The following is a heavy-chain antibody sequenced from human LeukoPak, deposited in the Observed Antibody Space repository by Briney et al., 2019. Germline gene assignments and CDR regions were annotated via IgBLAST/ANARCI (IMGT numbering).Heavy chain of an antibody. Sequence: AGGSLRLSCAASGFTFSSYGMHWVRQAPGKGLEWVAFIRYDGSNKYYADSVKGRFTISRDNSKNTLYLQMNSLRAEDTAVYYCAKGTRRGEGSDAFDIWGQGTMVTVS. D-gene: IGHD3-10*01. CDR1: GFTFSSYG. V-gene: IGHV3-30*02. J-gene: IGHJ3*02. CDR2: IRYDGSNK. CDR3: AKGTRRGEGSDAFDI.